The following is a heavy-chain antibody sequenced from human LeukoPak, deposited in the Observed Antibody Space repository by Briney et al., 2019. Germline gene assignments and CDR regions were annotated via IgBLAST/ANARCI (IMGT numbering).Heavy chain of an antibody. Sequence: GGSLRLSCAASGFIVSSNYMNWVRQAPGKGLEWIAVLYSGGSAYYADSVKGRFTISRDNSKNTLHLQIYSLRAEDTAIYYCARDSETETGWYYYGMDVWGQGTTVTVSS. V-gene: IGHV3-53*01. CDR2: LYSGGSA. CDR1: GFIVSSNY. J-gene: IGHJ6*02. CDR3: ARDSETETGWYYYGMDV. D-gene: IGHD1-1*01.